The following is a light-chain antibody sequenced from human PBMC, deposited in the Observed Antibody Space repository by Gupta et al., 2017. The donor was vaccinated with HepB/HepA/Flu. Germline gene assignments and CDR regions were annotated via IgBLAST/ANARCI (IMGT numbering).Light chain of an antibody. Sequence: IQMTQSPSSVSASVGDRVTLTCRASQGIAGWLAWYQQKPGKAPKLLIYAASTLQSGVPSRFSGSGSGTHFTLTIASRQPEDFATYYCQQASSFPPLTFGGGTKVEIK. J-gene: IGKJ4*01. CDR2: AAS. CDR1: QGIAGW. V-gene: IGKV1-12*01. CDR3: QQASSFPPLT.